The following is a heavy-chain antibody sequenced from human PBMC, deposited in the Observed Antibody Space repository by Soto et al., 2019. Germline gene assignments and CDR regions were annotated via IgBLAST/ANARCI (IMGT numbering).Heavy chain of an antibody. J-gene: IGHJ6*02. CDR1: GFTFSSYG. CDR3: AKDLLRPGRAYGMDV. CDR2: ISYDGSNK. Sequence: QVQLVESGGGVVQPGRSLRLSCAASGFTFSSYGMHWVRQAPGKGLEWVAVISYDGSNKYYADSVKGRFTISRDNSKNTLYLQMNSLRVEDTAVYYCAKDLLRPGRAYGMDVWGQGTTATVSS. V-gene: IGHV3-30*18.